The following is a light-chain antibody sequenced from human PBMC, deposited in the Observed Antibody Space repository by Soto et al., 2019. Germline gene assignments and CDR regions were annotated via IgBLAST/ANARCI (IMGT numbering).Light chain of an antibody. CDR3: TYYTSSSTGV. Sequence: ALTQPASVSGSPGQSITISCTGTSSDVGGYNYVSWYQQHPGKAPKLMIYDVSNRPSGVSNRFSGSKSGNTASLTISGLQAEDEADYYCTYYTSSSTGVFGTGTKVPVL. V-gene: IGLV2-14*01. CDR2: DVS. CDR1: SSDVGGYNY. J-gene: IGLJ1*01.